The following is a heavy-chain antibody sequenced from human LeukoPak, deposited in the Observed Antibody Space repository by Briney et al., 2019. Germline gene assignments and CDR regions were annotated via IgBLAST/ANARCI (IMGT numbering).Heavy chain of an antibody. CDR1: GFTVSSNY. V-gene: IGHV3-66*01. CDR3: ARDGFGTMVRGDAIDY. J-gene: IGHJ4*02. Sequence: GGSLRLSCAASGFTVSSNYMSWVRQAPGKGLEWVSSISDSGDSTYYADSVKGRFTISRDNAKNSLYLQMNSLRAEDTAVYYCARDGFGTMVRGDAIDYWGQGTLVTVSS. CDR2: ISDSGDST. D-gene: IGHD3-10*01.